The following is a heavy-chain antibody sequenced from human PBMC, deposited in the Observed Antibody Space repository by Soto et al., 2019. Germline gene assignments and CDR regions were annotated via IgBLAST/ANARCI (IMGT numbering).Heavy chain of an antibody. J-gene: IGHJ5*02. CDR1: GFTFSSYA. D-gene: IGHD4-17*01. CDR2: IGGSDDRT. Sequence: EVQLLESGGGLVQPGGSLRLSCAASGFTFSSYAMNWVRQAPGQGLEWVSTIGGSDDRTYYADSVKGRFTISRDNSKDTRYLQLNSLRAEGTAVYYCEKAAMVTTRGSWLDPWGQGTLVTVSS. CDR3: EKAAMVTTRGSWLDP. V-gene: IGHV3-23*01.